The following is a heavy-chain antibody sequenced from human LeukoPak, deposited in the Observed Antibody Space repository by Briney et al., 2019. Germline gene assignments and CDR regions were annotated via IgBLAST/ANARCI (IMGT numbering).Heavy chain of an antibody. CDR3: AKDISLSPRRFDP. Sequence: GGSLRLSCAASGFTFDDYAMHWVRHAPGKGLEWVSGISWDSGSIGYADSVKGRFTISRDNANNSLYLQINSLRPAHPALSCSAKDISLSPRRFDPRGSGPLITASP. V-gene: IGHV3-9*01. J-gene: IGHJ2*01. CDR1: GFTFDDYA. CDR2: ISWDSGSI.